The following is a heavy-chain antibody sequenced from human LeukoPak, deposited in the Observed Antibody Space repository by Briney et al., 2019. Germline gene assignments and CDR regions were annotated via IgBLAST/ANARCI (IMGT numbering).Heavy chain of an antibody. CDR1: GFTFSSYW. D-gene: IGHD3-3*01. CDR2: ISGSGGST. V-gene: IGHV3-23*01. Sequence: GGSLRLSCAASGFTFSSYWMSWVRQAPGKGLEWVSAISGSGGSTYYTDSVKGRFTISRDNSKNTLYLQMNSLRAEDTAVYYCAKGRAWSYYDFWSGPYYFDYWGQRTLVTVSS. J-gene: IGHJ4*02. CDR3: AKGRAWSYYDFWSGPYYFDY.